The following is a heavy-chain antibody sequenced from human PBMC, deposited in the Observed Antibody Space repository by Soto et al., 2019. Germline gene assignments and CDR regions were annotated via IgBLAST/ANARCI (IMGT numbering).Heavy chain of an antibody. Sequence: SETLSLTCAVSGGSISSGGYSWSWIRQPPGKGLEWIVYIYHSGSTYYNPSLKSRVTISVDRSKNQFSLKLSSVTAADTAVYYCARDSSSWYGAGFDPWGQGTLVTVSS. V-gene: IGHV4-30-2*01. J-gene: IGHJ5*02. CDR1: GGSISSGGYS. CDR2: IYHSGST. CDR3: ARDSSSWYGAGFDP. D-gene: IGHD6-13*01.